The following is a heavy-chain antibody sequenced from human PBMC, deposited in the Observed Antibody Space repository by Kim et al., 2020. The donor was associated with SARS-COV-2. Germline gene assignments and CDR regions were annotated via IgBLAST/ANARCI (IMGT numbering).Heavy chain of an antibody. CDR3: ARGPRGYSYGYVDY. CDR1: GFTFSSYS. CDR2: ISSSSSYK. J-gene: IGHJ4*02. V-gene: IGHV3-21*01. Sequence: GGSLRLSCAASGFTFSSYSMNWVRQAPGKGLEWVSSISSSSSYKYYADSVKGRFTISRDNAKNSLYLQMNSLRAEDTAVYYCARGPRGYSYGYVDYWGQGTLVTVSS. D-gene: IGHD5-18*01.